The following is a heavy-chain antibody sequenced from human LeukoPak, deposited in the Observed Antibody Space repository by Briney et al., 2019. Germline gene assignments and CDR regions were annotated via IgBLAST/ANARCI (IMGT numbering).Heavy chain of an antibody. J-gene: IGHJ4*02. Sequence: GGSLRLSCAASGFTVSSNYMSWVRQAPGKGLEWVSVIYSGGSTYYADSVKGRFTISRDNSKNTLYLQMNSLRAEDTAVYYCARGLLLWFGELTAPFDYWGQGTLVTVSS. D-gene: IGHD3-10*01. V-gene: IGHV3-66*01. CDR3: ARGLLLWFGELTAPFDY. CDR1: GFTVSSNY. CDR2: IYSGGST.